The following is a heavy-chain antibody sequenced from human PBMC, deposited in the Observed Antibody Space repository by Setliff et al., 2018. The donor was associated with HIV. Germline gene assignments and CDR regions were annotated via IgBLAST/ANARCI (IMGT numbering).Heavy chain of an antibody. CDR3: ARGPLDYYDSSGYLDAFDI. CDR2: INHSGST. J-gene: IGHJ3*02. D-gene: IGHD3-22*01. Sequence: SETLSLTCAVYGGSFSGYYWSWIRQPPGKGLEWIGEINHSGSTNYNPSLKSRVTISVDTSKNQFSLKLSSVTAADTVVYYCARGPLDYYDSSGYLDAFDIWGQGTMVTVSS. V-gene: IGHV4-34*01. CDR1: GGSFSGYY.